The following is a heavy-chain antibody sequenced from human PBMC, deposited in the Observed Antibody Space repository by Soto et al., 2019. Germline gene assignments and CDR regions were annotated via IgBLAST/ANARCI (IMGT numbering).Heavy chain of an antibody. Sequence: EVQLVKTGRGLIQPGGYLRLSCAASGFTVSSNYMSWVRQAPGKGLESVSVIYSGGSTFYADSVKGRFTISRDNSKNTLYLQMNSLRVEDTAVYYCARDDGPKNWFDPWGQGTLVTVSS. CDR2: IYSGGST. V-gene: IGHV3-53*02. J-gene: IGHJ5*02. CDR3: ARDDGPKNWFDP. CDR1: GFTVSSNY.